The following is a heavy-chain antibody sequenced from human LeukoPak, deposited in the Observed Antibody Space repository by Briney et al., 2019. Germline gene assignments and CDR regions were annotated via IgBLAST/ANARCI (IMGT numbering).Heavy chain of an antibody. V-gene: IGHV4-34*01. CDR3: AREDIVVVPAANPSRYYYMDV. Sequence: PSQTLSLTCAVYGGSFSGYYWNWIRQPPGKGLEWIGSIYYSGSPYYNPSLKSRVTISVDTSKNQFSLKLSSVTAADTAVYYCAREDIVVVPAANPSRYYYMDVWGKGTTVTVSS. CDR1: GGSFSGYY. J-gene: IGHJ6*03. CDR2: IYYSGSP. D-gene: IGHD2-2*01.